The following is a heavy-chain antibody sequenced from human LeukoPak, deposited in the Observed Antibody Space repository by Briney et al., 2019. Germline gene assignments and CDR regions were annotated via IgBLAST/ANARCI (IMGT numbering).Heavy chain of an antibody. D-gene: IGHD2-15*01. CDR1: GFSFSSYG. CDR2: IRYDGSNK. J-gene: IGHJ4*02. V-gene: IGHV3-30*02. CDR3: ARDLSLYCSGGSCYSLNY. Sequence: GGSLRLSCEASGFSFSSYGMHWVRQAPGKGLEWVALIRYDGSNKYYADSVKGRFTISRDNAKNSLYLQMNSLRAEDTAVYYCARDLSLYCSGGSCYSLNYWGQGTLVTVSS.